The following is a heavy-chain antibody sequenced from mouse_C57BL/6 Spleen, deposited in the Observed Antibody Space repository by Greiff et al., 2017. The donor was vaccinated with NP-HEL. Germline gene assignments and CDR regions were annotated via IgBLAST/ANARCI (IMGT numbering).Heavy chain of an antibody. CDR2: ISDGGSYT. V-gene: IGHV5-4*03. Sequence: EVKLMESGGGLVKPGGSLKLSCAASGFTFSSYAMSWVRQTPEKRLEWVATISDGGSYTSSPDTVKGRFPISRDKGKNNLYLRMRHLKSEDTAMYYCERGRGSRYYYAMDDWGQGTSLTVSS. CDR1: GFTFSSYA. CDR3: ERGRGSRYYYAMDD. J-gene: IGHJ4*01.